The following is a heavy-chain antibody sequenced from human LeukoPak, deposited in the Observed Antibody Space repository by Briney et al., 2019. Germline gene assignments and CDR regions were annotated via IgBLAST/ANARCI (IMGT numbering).Heavy chain of an antibody. CDR3: ARDHIAAAGTLTRYYYYYGMDV. Sequence: PGGSLRLSCAASGFTFSSYGMNWVRQAPGKGLEWVSSISSSSSYIYYADSVKGRFAISRDNAKNSLYLQMNSLRAEDTAVYYCARDHIAAAGTLTRYYYYYGMDVWGQGTTVTVSS. CDR1: GFTFSSYG. CDR2: ISSSSSYI. V-gene: IGHV3-21*01. D-gene: IGHD6-13*01. J-gene: IGHJ6*02.